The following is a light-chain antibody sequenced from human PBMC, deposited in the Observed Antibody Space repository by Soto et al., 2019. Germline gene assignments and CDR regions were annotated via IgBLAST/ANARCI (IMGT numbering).Light chain of an antibody. Sequence: QSALTQPASVSGSPGQSITISCTGTSNDVGGYNYVSWYQQHPGKAPKLVIYEVSHRPSGISDRFSGSKSGNTASLTISGLQVEDEAEYYCSSYTTSSPYVFGPGTQLTV. CDR2: EVS. CDR1: SNDVGGYNY. J-gene: IGLJ1*01. V-gene: IGLV2-14*01. CDR3: SSYTTSSPYV.